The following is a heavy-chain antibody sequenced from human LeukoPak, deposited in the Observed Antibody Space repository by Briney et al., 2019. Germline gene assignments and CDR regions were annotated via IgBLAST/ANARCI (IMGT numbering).Heavy chain of an antibody. V-gene: IGHV1-18*01. D-gene: IGHD2-21*01. CDR3: ARDAQVMGY. J-gene: IGHJ4*02. CDR1: GYTFTSYG. Sequence: ASVKVSCTASGYTFTSYGISWVRQAPGQGLEWMGWISAYNGNTNYAQTLQGRVTMTTDTSTSTVYMELRSLRSDDTAVYYCARDAQVMGYWGQGTLVTVSS. CDR2: ISAYNGNT.